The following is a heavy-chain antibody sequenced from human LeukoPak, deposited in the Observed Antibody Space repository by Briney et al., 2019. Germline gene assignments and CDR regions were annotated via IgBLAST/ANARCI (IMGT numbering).Heavy chain of an antibody. CDR3: ARLEAYYYDSSGYSLGWFDP. CDR1: GGSISSYY. CDR2: IYYSGST. D-gene: IGHD3-22*01. Sequence: PSETLSLTCTVSGGSISSYYWSWIRQPPGKELEWIGYIYYSGSTNYNPSLKSRVTISVDTSKNQFSLKPSSVTAADTAVYYCARLEAYYYDSSGYSLGWFDPWGQGTLVTVSS. J-gene: IGHJ5*02. V-gene: IGHV4-59*01.